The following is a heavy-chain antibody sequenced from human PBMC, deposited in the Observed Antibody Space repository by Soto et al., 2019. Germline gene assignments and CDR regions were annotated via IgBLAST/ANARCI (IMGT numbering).Heavy chain of an antibody. D-gene: IGHD5-18*01. CDR2: IYHRGST. Sequence: QVQLQESGPGRVRPSGTLSPTCAVSGGSFRSSNGWGGVRQPPGKGLEWIGEIYHRGSTNYNPSLKSRVTISVDKSKNQFSLKLSSVTAADTAVYYCASDAGSVDTAMPHWGQGTLVTVSS. CDR1: GGSFRSSNG. CDR3: ASDAGSVDTAMPH. V-gene: IGHV4-4*02. J-gene: IGHJ4*02.